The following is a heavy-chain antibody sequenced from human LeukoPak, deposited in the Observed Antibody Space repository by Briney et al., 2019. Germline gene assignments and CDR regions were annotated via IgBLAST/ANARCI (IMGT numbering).Heavy chain of an antibody. D-gene: IGHD3-10*01. J-gene: IGHJ6*02. CDR3: ARVDYYGSGSSGYYYYGMDV. V-gene: IGHV3-30-3*01. Sequence: PGRSLRLSCAASGFTFSSYAMHWVRQAPGKGLEWVAVISYDGSNKYYADSVKSRFTISRDNSKNTLYLQMNSLRAEDTAVYYCARVDYYGSGSSGYYYYGMDVWGQGTTVTVSS. CDR1: GFTFSSYA. CDR2: ISYDGSNK.